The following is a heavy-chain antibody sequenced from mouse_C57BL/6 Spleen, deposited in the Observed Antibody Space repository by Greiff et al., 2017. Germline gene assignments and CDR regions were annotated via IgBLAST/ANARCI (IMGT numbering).Heavy chain of an antibody. CDR3: ARHSAGSSYEGYAMDY. J-gene: IGHJ4*01. CDR1: GFTFSDYG. Sequence: EVKLMESGGGLVQPGGSLKLSCAASGFTFSDYGMAWVRQAPRKGPEWVAFISNLAYSIYYADTVTGRFPISRENAKNTLYLEMSRLRSEDTAMYYCARHSAGSSYEGYAMDYWGQGTSVTVSA. CDR2: ISNLAYSI. D-gene: IGHD1-1*01. V-gene: IGHV5-15*01.